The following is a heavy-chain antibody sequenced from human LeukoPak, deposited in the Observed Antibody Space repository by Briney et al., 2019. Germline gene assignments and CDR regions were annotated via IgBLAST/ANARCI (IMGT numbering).Heavy chain of an antibody. Sequence: SETLSLTCTVSGGSLSSYYWSWIRQPPGKGLEWIGYIYYSGSTNYNPSLKSRVTISVDTSKNQFSLKLSSVTAADTAVYYCARHRNLREIDYWGQGTLVTVSS. CDR3: ARHRNLREIDY. V-gene: IGHV4-59*08. J-gene: IGHJ4*02. D-gene: IGHD1-14*01. CDR2: IYYSGST. CDR1: GGSLSSYY.